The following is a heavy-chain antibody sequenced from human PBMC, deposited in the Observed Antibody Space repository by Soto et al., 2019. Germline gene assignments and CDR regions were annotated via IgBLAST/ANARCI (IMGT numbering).Heavy chain of an antibody. CDR3: AKHLTMVRGVIVAARVPFDY. D-gene: IGHD3-10*01. J-gene: IGHJ4*02. CDR2: ISDGGGST. Sequence: GGSLRLSCAASGFTFSSYVMSWVRQAPGKGLEWVSAISDGGGSTYYADSVKGRFTISRDNSKNTLYLQMNSLTAEDTAVYYCAKHLTMVRGVIVAARVPFDYWGQGTLVTVSS. V-gene: IGHV3-23*01. CDR1: GFTFSSYV.